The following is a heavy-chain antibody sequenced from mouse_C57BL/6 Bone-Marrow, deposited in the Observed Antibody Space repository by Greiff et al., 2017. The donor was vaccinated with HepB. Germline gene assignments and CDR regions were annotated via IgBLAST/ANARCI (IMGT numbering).Heavy chain of an antibody. CDR2: ISDGGSYT. Sequence: EVQWVESGGGLVKPGGSLKLSCAASGFTFSSYAMSWVRQTPEKRLEWVATISDGGSYTYYPDNVKGRFTISRDNAKNNLYLQMSHLKSEDTAMYYCARTGDYWGQGTTLTVSS. J-gene: IGHJ2*01. CDR1: GFTFSSYA. D-gene: IGHD4-1*01. CDR3: ARTGDY. V-gene: IGHV5-4*01.